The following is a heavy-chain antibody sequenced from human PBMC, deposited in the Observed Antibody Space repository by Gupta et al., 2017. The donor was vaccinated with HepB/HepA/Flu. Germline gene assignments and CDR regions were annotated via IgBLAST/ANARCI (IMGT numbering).Heavy chain of an antibody. CDR1: GFTFTSSA. CDR3: AADDHPTVVNPGPRRYYYYYGMDV. J-gene: IGHJ6*02. D-gene: IGHD4-23*01. Sequence: QMQLVQSGPEVKKPGTSVKVSCKASGFTFTSSAMQWVRQARGQRLEWIGWIVVGSGNTNYAQKFQERVTITRDMSTSTAYMELSSLRSEDTAVYYCAADDHPTVVNPGPRRYYYYYGMDVWGQGTTVTVSS. V-gene: IGHV1-58*02. CDR2: IVVGSGNT.